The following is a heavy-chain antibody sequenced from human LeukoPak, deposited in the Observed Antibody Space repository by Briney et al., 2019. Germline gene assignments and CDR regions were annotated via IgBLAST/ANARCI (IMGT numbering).Heavy chain of an antibody. J-gene: IGHJ5*02. Sequence: SETLSLTCAVYGGSFSGYYWSWILQPPGKGLEWIVETNHSGSTNYNPSLKSLVTISVDTPKNPFSLKLSSVTAADTAVYYCARRYNWNYFLRRRAEFDPWGQGTLVTVSS. V-gene: IGHV4-34*01. CDR1: GGSFSGYY. CDR2: TNHSGST. D-gene: IGHD1-7*01. CDR3: ARRYNWNYFLRRRAEFDP.